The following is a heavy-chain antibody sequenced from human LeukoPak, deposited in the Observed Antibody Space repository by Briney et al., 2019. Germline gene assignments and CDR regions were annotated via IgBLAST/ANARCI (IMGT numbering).Heavy chain of an antibody. CDR1: GFHLTDYG. CDR3: ARSPSGGYSDPIDY. J-gene: IGHJ4*02. D-gene: IGHD5-18*01. V-gene: IGHV1-69*05. CDR2: IIPIFGTA. Sequence: ASVKVSCKTSGFHLTDYGISWVRQAPGQGLECMGGIIPIFGTANYAQKFQGRVTITTDEATSTVYMELSSLRSEDTAVYYCARSPSGGYSDPIDYWGQGTLVTVSS.